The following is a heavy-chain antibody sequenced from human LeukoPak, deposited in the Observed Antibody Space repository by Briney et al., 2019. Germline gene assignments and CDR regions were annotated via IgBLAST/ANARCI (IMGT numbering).Heavy chain of an antibody. V-gene: IGHV4-39*01. Sequence: PSETLSLTCTVSGGSISSYYWGWIRQPPGKGLEWIGSIYYSGSTYYNPSLKSRVTISVDTSKNQFSLKLSSVTAADTAVYYCARPSYSSSWADAFDIWGQGTMVTVSS. J-gene: IGHJ3*02. CDR3: ARPSYSSSWADAFDI. D-gene: IGHD6-13*01. CDR1: GGSISSYY. CDR2: IYYSGST.